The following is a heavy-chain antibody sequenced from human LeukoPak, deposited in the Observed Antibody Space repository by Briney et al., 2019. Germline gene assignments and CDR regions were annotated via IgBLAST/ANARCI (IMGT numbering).Heavy chain of an antibody. D-gene: IGHD6-13*01. CDR1: GFTFSSYW. CDR2: IKQDGSEE. V-gene: IGHV3-7*01. Sequence: PGGSLRLSCAASGFTFSSYWMSWVRQAPGKGLEWVANIKQDGSEEYYADSVKGRFTISRDNAHNSVYLQMNTLRVEDTAVYYCVRGGVSKYSSSWFWGQGTLVTVSS. J-gene: IGHJ4*02. CDR3: VRGGVSKYSSSWF.